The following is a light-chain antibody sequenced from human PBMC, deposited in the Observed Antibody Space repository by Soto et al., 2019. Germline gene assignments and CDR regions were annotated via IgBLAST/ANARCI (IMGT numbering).Light chain of an antibody. CDR2: DAS. CDR3: QQRRNCNPRWT. CDR1: QSVSSY. Sequence: EIVLTQSPATLSLSPGERATLSCRASQSVSSYLAWYQQKPGQAPRLLIYDASNRATGIPARFSGSGSGTDFTLTISILEPEDFAFYYCQQRRNCNPRWTFGQGTKVEIK. V-gene: IGKV3-11*01. J-gene: IGKJ1*01.